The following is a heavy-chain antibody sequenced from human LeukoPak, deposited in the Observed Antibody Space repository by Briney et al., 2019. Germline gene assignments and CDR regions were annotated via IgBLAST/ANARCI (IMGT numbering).Heavy chain of an antibody. CDR3: AKDIRPYGGNSDFDWYFDL. CDR2: ISWNSGSI. D-gene: IGHD4-23*01. V-gene: IGHV3-9*03. Sequence: GGSLRLSCAASGFTLDDYAMHWVRRAPGKGLEWVSGISWNSGSIGYADSVKGRFTISRDNAKNSLYLKMNSLRAKDMALYYCAKDIRPYGGNSDFDWYFDLWGRGTLVTVSS. CDR1: GFTLDDYA. J-gene: IGHJ2*01.